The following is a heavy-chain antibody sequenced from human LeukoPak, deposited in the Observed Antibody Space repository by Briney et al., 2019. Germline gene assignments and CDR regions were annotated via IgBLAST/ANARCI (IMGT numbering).Heavy chain of an antibody. CDR2: ISSSSDTI. CDR3: ASPVSYDSSDPDY. Sequence: GGSLRLSCAASGFTFSSYSMNWVRQAPGKGLEWVSYISSSSDTIYYADSVKGRFTVSRDNAKNSLYLQMNSLRAEDTAVYYCASPVSYDSSDPDYWGQGTLVTVSS. V-gene: IGHV3-48*01. CDR1: GFTFSSYS. D-gene: IGHD3-22*01. J-gene: IGHJ4*02.